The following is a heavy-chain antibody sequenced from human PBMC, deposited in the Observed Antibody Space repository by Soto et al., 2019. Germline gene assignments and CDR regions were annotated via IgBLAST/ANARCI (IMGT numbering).Heavy chain of an antibody. Sequence: SVKVSCKASGGTFSNYAINWVRQAPGQGLEWMGGIIPLFGTPNYAQKFQGRVTFTAHKSTSTAYMELRSLRSDDTAVYYCARGWETVGTTTPFADWGQGTLVTVSS. J-gene: IGHJ4*02. CDR2: IIPLFGTP. CDR3: ARGWETVGTTTPFAD. D-gene: IGHD1-26*01. CDR1: GGTFSNYA. V-gene: IGHV1-69*06.